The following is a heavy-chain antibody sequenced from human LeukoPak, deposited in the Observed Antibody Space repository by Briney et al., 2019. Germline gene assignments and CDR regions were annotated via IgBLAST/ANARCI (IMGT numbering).Heavy chain of an antibody. J-gene: IGHJ6*02. Sequence: GGSLRLSCAASGFTFSSYGMHWVRQAPGKGLEWVAFIRYDGSNKYYADSVKGRFTISRDNSKNTLYLQMNSLRAEDTAVYYCARGLYGSGSYLDYYYYGMDVWGQGTTVTVSS. CDR3: ARGLYGSGSYLDYYYYGMDV. V-gene: IGHV3-30*02. CDR1: GFTFSSYG. D-gene: IGHD3-10*01. CDR2: IRYDGSNK.